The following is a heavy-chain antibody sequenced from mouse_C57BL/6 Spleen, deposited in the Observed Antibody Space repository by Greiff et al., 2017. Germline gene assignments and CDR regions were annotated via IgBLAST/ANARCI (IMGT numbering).Heavy chain of an antibody. CDR3: ARDGSSLDY. Sequence: EVQRVESEGGLVQPGSSMKLSCTASGFTFSDYYMAWVRQVPEKGLEWVANINHDGSSTYYLASLKSRFNISRDTAKNNLSLQRSSLKSEDTATYYCARDGSSLDYGGQGTTLTVSS. V-gene: IGHV5-16*01. CDR1: GFTFSDYY. J-gene: IGHJ2*01. CDR2: INHDGSST. D-gene: IGHD1-1*01.